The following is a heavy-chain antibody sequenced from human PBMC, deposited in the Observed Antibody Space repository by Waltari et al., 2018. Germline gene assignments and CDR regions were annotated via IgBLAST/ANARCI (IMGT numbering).Heavy chain of an antibody. D-gene: IGHD3-22*01. J-gene: IGHJ4*02. CDR3: ARDMMIVVAAPDY. Sequence: EVQLVESVGGLVKPGGSLRLSCAASGFTFSSYSMNWVRQAPGKGLEWVSSISSSSSYIYYADSVKGRFTISRDNAKNSLYLQMNSLRAEDTAVYYCARDMMIVVAAPDYWGQGTLVTVSS. CDR1: GFTFSSYS. CDR2: ISSSSSYI. V-gene: IGHV3-21*01.